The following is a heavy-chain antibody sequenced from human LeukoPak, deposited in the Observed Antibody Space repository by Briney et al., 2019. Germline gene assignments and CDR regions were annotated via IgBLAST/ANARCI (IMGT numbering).Heavy chain of an antibody. CDR2: ISYDGSNK. CDR3: ARGADTILHYYGMDV. D-gene: IGHD3-9*01. J-gene: IGHJ6*02. Sequence: PGGSLRLSCAASGFTFSSYAMHWVRQAPDKGLEWVAVISYDGSNKYYADSVKGRFTISRDNSKNTLYLQMNSLRAEDTAVYYCARGADTILHYYGMDVWGQGTTVTVSS. CDR1: GFTFSSYA. V-gene: IGHV3-30*04.